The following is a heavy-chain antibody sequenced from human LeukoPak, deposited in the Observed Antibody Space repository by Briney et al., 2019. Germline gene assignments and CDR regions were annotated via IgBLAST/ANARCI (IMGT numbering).Heavy chain of an antibody. J-gene: IGHJ1*01. CDR1: GGSISSSSYY. Sequence: SETLSLTCTVSGGSISSSSYYWNWIRQSPGKGLEWIGYIHHSGSTKYNPSLQSRVTMSMDTSKNQVSLKLTSVTAADSAVYYCATNTGSYFAWFDRWGQGTLVTVSS. CDR2: IHHSGST. D-gene: IGHD1-26*01. V-gene: IGHV4-61*01. CDR3: ATNTGSYFAWFDR.